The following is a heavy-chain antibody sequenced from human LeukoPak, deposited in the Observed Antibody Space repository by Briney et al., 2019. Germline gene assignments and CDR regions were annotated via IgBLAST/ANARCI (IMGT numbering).Heavy chain of an antibody. CDR3: ARERPGGYSYGCDY. CDR1: GFTFSSYE. Sequence: GSLRLSCAASGFTFSSYEMNWVRQAPGKGLEWISYISIRSSTIYYADSVKGRFTISRDDAANSLYLQMNSLRVEDTALYYCARERPGGYSYGCDYWGQGTLVTVSS. J-gene: IGHJ4*02. D-gene: IGHD5-18*01. V-gene: IGHV3-48*03. CDR2: ISIRSSTI.